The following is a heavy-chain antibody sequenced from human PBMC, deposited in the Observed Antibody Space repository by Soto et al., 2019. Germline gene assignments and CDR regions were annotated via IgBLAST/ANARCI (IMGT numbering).Heavy chain of an antibody. CDR1: GFTFSDYS. CDR3: AGVRGNYHCDS. Sequence: EVQLVESGGGLVQPGGSLRLSCAASGFTFSDYSMNWVRQAPGKGLEWVSYITTGSGAMYYADSVKGRFTISRDNAKNSLYLKMNSLRDEDTAVYYCAGVRGNYHCDSRGQGTLVTVSS. V-gene: IGHV3-48*02. CDR2: ITTGSGAM. J-gene: IGHJ4*02. D-gene: IGHD1-26*01.